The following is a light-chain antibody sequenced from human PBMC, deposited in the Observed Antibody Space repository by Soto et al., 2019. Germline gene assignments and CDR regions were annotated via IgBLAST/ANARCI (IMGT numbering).Light chain of an antibody. CDR3: QQYGSSPMT. V-gene: IGKV3-20*01. CDR2: GAS. CDR1: QSVSSNY. Sequence: LQQSPGTLSLSPGEKETLSCRSRQSVSSNYLAWYQQKPGQAPRLLIYGASSRATGIPDRFSGSGSGTDFTLTISRLEPEDFAVYYCQQYGSSPMTFGQGTRLEIK. J-gene: IGKJ5*01.